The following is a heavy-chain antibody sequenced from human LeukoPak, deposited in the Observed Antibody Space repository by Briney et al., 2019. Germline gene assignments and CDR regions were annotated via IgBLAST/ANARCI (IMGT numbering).Heavy chain of an antibody. J-gene: IGHJ5*02. Sequence: PSETLSLTCVVYGGSFSGYYWSWIRQPPGKGLEWIGYIYYSGSTNYNPSLKSRVTIPVDTSKNQFSLKLSSVTAADTAVYYCARDNSVEDTAWWFDPWGQGTLVTVSS. D-gene: IGHD4-23*01. V-gene: IGHV4-59*01. CDR2: IYYSGST. CDR1: GGSFSGYY. CDR3: ARDNSVEDTAWWFDP.